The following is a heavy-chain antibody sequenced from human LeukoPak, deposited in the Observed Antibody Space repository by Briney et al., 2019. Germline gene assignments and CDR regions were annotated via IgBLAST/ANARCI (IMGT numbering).Heavy chain of an antibody. V-gene: IGHV4-34*01. CDR1: GGSFGGYY. J-gene: IGHJ4*02. CDR2: INHSGST. Sequence: PSETLSLTCAVYGGSFGGYYWSWIRQPPGKGLEWIGEINHSGSTNYNPSLKSRVTISVDTSKNQFSLKLSSVTAADTAVYYCARGGQAVAGPNDCWGQGTLVTVSS. CDR3: ARGGQAVAGPNDC. D-gene: IGHD6-19*01.